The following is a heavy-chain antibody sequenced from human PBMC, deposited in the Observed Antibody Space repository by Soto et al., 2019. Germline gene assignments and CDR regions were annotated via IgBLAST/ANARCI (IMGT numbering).Heavy chain of an antibody. J-gene: IGHJ4*02. CDR1: GGSISSYY. CDR2: IYYSGST. V-gene: IGHV4-59*08. CDR3: ARHHAWYFDY. Sequence: SETLSLTCTVSGGSISSYYWSWIRQPPGKGLEWIGYIYYSGSTNYNPSLKSRVTISVDTSKNQFSLKLSSVTAADTAVYYCARHHAWYFDYWGQGTLVTVSS.